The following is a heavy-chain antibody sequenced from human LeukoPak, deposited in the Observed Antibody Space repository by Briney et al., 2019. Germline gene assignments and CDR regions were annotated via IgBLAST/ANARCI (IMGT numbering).Heavy chain of an antibody. D-gene: IGHD3-10*01. V-gene: IGHV3-7*04. J-gene: IGHJ4*02. Sequence: PGGSLRLSCAASGFTVSSNYMSWVRQAPGKGLEWVANIKQDGSEKHYVGSVKGRFTISRDNAKNSLYLQMNSLRADDTAVYYCASDREYYYGSGSSDYWGQGTLVTVSS. CDR3: ASDREYYYGSGSSDY. CDR2: IKQDGSEK. CDR1: GFTVSSNY.